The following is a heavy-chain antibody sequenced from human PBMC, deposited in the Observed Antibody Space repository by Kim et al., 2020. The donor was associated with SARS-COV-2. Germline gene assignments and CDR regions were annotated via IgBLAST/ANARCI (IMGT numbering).Heavy chain of an antibody. CDR3: ARDRGVDVVVTAILTGGGRMRRRPPQYYFDY. CDR1: GGTFSSYA. V-gene: IGHV1-69*13. CDR2: IIPIFGTA. J-gene: IGHJ4*02. Sequence: SVKVSCKASGGTFSSYAISWVRQAPGQGLEWMGGIIPIFGTANYAQKFQGRVTITADESTSTAYMELSSLRSEDTAVYYCARDRGVDVVVTAILTGGGRMRRRPPQYYFDYWGQGTLVTVSS. D-gene: IGHD2-21*02.